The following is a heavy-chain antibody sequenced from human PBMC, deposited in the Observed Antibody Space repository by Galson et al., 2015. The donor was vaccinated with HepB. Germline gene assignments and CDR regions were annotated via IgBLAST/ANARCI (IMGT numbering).Heavy chain of an antibody. V-gene: IGHV4-39*01. D-gene: IGHD4-11*01. Sequence: ETLSLTCTVSGVPISGSSYAWGWIRQPPGKQLEWIGSLYHDGNIDYNPSLRSRITISVDSSNNQFSLKVNSVTAADTAVYDCARQGLTTSANFDLWGQGTLVTVSS. CDR2: LYHDGNI. J-gene: IGHJ4*02. CDR1: GVPISGSSYA. CDR3: ARQGLTTSANFDL.